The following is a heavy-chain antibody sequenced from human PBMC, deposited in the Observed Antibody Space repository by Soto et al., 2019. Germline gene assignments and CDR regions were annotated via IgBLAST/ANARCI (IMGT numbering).Heavy chain of an antibody. CDR2: ISGSGGST. CDR3: AKDLREDYFDY. J-gene: IGHJ4*02. V-gene: IGHV3-23*01. CDR1: GFTFSSYA. Sequence: GGSLRLSCAASGFTFSSYAMSWVRQAPGKGLGWVSAISGSGGSTYYADSVKGRFTISRDNSKNTLYLQMTSLRAEETAVYYCAKDLREDYFDYWGQGTLVTVSS. D-gene: IGHD3-16*01.